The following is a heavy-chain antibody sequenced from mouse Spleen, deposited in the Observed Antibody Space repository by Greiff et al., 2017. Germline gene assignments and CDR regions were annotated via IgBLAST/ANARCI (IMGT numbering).Heavy chain of an antibody. J-gene: IGHJ2*01. D-gene: IGHD1-1*01. V-gene: IGHV1-82*01. CDR1: GYAFSSSW. Sequence: QVQLQQSGPELVKPGASVKISCKASGYAFSSSWMNWVKQRPGKGLEWIGRIYPGDGDTNYNGKFKGKATLTADKSSSTAYMELSSLTSEDSAVYYCTRITTIYWGQGTTLTVSS. CDR2: IYPGDGDT. CDR3: TRITTIY.